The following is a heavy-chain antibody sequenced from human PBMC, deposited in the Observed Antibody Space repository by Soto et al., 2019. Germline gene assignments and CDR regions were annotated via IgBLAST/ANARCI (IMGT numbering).Heavy chain of an antibody. CDR2: MYNTGST. CDR1: GGSISRYY. CDR3: AKDHGTYGPNWIDS. V-gene: IGHV4-59*01. Sequence: SDTLSLTCTVSGGSISRYYWSCIRQPPGKGLEWIGYMYNTGSTVYNPSFKSRVTISVDTSKNQFSLKLNSVTAADTAVYYCAKDHGTYGPNWIDSWGQGALVTVSS. J-gene: IGHJ5*01. D-gene: IGHD3-10*01.